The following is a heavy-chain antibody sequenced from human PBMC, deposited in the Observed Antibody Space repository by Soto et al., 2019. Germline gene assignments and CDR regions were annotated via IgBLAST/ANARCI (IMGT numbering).Heavy chain of an antibody. CDR2: ISSSTSYM. D-gene: IGHD5-12*01. CDR1: GFTFSSYS. V-gene: IGHV3-21*01. CDR3: ARDFRDGYYFDY. J-gene: IGHJ4*02. Sequence: EVQLVESGGGLVKPGGSLRLSCAASGFTFSSYSMNWVRQAPGKGLEWVSSISSSTSYMYYADSVKGRFTISRDNAKNSLYLQMNSLRAEDTAVCYCARDFRDGYYFDYWGQGTLVTVSS.